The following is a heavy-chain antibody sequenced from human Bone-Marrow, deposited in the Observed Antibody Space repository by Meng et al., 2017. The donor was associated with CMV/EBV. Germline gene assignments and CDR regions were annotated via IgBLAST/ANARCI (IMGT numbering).Heavy chain of an antibody. CDR3: ARSGLSASYAFDI. J-gene: IGHJ3*02. Sequence: GESLKISCAASGFTFSSYDMHWVRQATGKGLEWVSAIGPAGDTYYPGSVKGRFTISRENANNSLYLQMNSLRAGDKAVYDSARSGLSASYAFDIWGQGTMVTVSS. V-gene: IGHV3-13*01. CDR1: GFTFSSYD. CDR2: IGPAGDT. D-gene: IGHD6-25*01.